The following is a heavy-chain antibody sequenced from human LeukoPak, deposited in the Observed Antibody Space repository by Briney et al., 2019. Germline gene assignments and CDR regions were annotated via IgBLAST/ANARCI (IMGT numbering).Heavy chain of an antibody. CDR3: ARTQWFGELLFDY. Sequence: PSETLSLTCAVSGYSISSGYDWGWIRQPPGKGLEWIGSIYHSGSTYYNPSLKSRVTISVDTSKNQFSLKLSSVTAADTAVYYCARTQWFGELLFDYWGQGTLVTVSS. J-gene: IGHJ4*02. CDR1: GYSISSGYD. D-gene: IGHD3-10*01. CDR2: IYHSGST. V-gene: IGHV4-38-2*01.